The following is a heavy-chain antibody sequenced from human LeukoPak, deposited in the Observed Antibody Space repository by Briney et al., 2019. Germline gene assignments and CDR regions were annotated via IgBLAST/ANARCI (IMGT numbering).Heavy chain of an antibody. V-gene: IGHV3-23*01. J-gene: IGHJ4*02. CDR1: GFTFSSYA. D-gene: IGHD3-22*01. CDR2: ISGSGGRT. CDR3: AKGWYYYDRSGNFDY. Sequence: GGSLRLSCAASGFTFSSYAMSWVRRAPGKGLEWVSAISGSGGRTYYADSVKGRFTISRDNSKNTLYLQMNSLRAEDTAVYYCAKGWYYYDRSGNFDYWGEGTVVTVSS.